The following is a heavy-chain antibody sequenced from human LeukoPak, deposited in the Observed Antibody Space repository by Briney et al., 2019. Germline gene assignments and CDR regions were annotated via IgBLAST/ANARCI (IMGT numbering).Heavy chain of an antibody. V-gene: IGHV1-24*01. D-gene: IGHD6-19*01. CDR3: ATVMISGWSTYYFDY. J-gene: IGHJ4*02. Sequence: ASVKVSCKVSGYTLTELSMHWVRQAPGKGLEWMGGFDPEDGETIYAQKFQGRVTMTVDTSTDTAYMELSSLRSEDTAVYYCATVMISGWSTYYFDYWGQGTLVTVSS. CDR1: GYTLTELS. CDR2: FDPEDGET.